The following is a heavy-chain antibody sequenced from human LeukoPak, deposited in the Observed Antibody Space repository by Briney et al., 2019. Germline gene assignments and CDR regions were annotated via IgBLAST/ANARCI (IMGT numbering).Heavy chain of an antibody. CDR2: INSDETTT. CDR1: GFTFSSYW. D-gene: IGHD6-19*01. J-gene: IGHJ4*02. V-gene: IGHV3-74*01. CDR3: TRGTGYGSGWSTY. Sequence: QPGGSLRLSCAASGFTFSSYWMYWVRQAPGKGLLWVSRINSDETTTTYAEYVKGRFTISRDNAKNTLYLQMSSLRAEDTAVYYCTRGTGYGSGWSTYWGQGILVTVSS.